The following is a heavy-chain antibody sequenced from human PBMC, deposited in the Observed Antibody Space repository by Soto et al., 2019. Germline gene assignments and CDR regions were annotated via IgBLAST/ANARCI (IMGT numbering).Heavy chain of an antibody. CDR2: INPNSGGT. CDR3: ARDFVELPYYYYYMDV. CDR1: GYTFTGYY. Sequence: ASVRAADSASGYTFTGYYMHWVQQAPGQGLEWMGWINPNSGGTNYAQKFQGWVTMTRDTSISTAYMELSRLRSDDTAVYYCARDFVELPYYYYYMDVWGKGTTVTVSS. V-gene: IGHV1-2*04. D-gene: IGHD3-10*01. J-gene: IGHJ6*03.